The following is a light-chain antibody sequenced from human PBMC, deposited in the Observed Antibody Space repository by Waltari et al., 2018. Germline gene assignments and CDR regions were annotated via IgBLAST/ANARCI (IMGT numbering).Light chain of an antibody. V-gene: IGKV2-30*01. CDR1: ESLVSSDGNTY. Sequence: DVVMTQSPLSLPVTLGQAASISCRSSESLVSSDGNTYFNWFHQRPGQPPRRLFYKVSNRDSGVPDRFSGSGSGTDFTLTISRVEDEDVGVYYCMQGIHRPWTFGQGTKVEIK. CDR2: KVS. J-gene: IGKJ1*01. CDR3: MQGIHRPWT.